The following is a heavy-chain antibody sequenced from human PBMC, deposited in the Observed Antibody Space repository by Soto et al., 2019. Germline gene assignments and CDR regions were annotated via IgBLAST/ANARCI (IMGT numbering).Heavy chain of an antibody. D-gene: IGHD6-25*01. V-gene: IGHV3-30*03. J-gene: IGHJ4*02. CDR2: VSHDGRDK. Sequence: GGSLRLSCVVPGFMLYGHDMHWVRQAPGKGLEWVASVSHDGRDKYYGDSVRGRFTVSRERSQDSVSLHMNSLRSDDTAVYYCARDDIAAAVYFDYWGQGTLVTVSS. CDR1: GFMLYGHD. CDR3: ARDDIAAAVYFDY.